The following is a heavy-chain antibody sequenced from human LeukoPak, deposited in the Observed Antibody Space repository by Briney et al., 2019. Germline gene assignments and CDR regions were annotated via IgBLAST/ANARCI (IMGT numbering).Heavy chain of an antibody. J-gene: IGHJ4*02. CDR1: GGSISSYY. CDR3: ARVSRYSGYDLLSLATISYFDY. CDR2: IYYSGST. Sequence: PSETLSLTCTVSGGSISSYYWSWVRQHPGKGLEWIGYIYYSGSTYYNPSLKSRVTISVDTSKNQFSLKLSSVTAADTAVYYCARVSRYSGYDLLSLATISYFDYWGQGTLVTVSS. D-gene: IGHD5-12*01. V-gene: IGHV4-59*06.